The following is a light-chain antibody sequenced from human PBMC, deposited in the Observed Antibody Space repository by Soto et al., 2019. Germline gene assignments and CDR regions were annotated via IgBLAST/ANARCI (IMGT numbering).Light chain of an antibody. CDR1: SSDVGSYNR. CDR3: NSYTGSSTYV. CDR2: EVS. V-gene: IGLV2-18*02. J-gene: IGLJ1*01. Sequence: QSVLTQPPSLSGSPGQSVAISCTGTSSDVGSYNRVSWYQQPPGAAPKLMIYEVSNRPSGVPDRFSGSKSGNTASLTISGLQAEDEADYYCNSYTGSSTYVFGTGTKSPS.